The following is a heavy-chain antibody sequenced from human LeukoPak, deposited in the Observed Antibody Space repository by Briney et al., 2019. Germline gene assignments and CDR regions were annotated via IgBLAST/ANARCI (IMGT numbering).Heavy chain of an antibody. J-gene: IGHJ4*02. CDR1: GASITTYY. CDR3: TRGERLGLDY. D-gene: IGHD6-19*01. CDR2: IYYSRSS. Sequence: SETLSLTCTVSGASITTYYWSWIRQSPGKGLEWIGYIYYSRSSNYNPSLKGRVTISVDTSKNQFSLRLTSVTAADTAAYYCTRGERLGLDYWGQGTLVTVSS. V-gene: IGHV4-59*01.